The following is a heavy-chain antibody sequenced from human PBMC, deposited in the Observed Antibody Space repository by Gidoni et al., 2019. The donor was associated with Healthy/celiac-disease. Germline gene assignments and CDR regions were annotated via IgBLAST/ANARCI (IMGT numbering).Heavy chain of an antibody. CDR2: INHSGST. D-gene: IGHD5-12*01. V-gene: IGHV4-34*01. Sequence: QVQLQQWGAGLLKPSETLSLTCAVYGGSFSGYYWSWIRQPPGKGLEWIGEINHSGSTNYNPSLKSRVTISVDTSKNQFSLKLSSVTAADTAVYYCARGRRGYLQLPFDYWGQGTLVTVSS. CDR1: GGSFSGYY. J-gene: IGHJ4*02. CDR3: ARGRRGYLQLPFDY.